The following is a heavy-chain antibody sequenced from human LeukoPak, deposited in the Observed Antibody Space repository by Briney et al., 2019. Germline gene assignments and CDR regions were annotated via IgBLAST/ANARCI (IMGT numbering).Heavy chain of an antibody. CDR2: IKQDGSEK. J-gene: IGHJ5*02. Sequence: PGGSLRLSCAVSGFTFSNYWMTWVRQTPGKGLEWVASIKQDGSEKYYVDSVKGRFTISRDNAKNSLYLQMNSLRAEDTAVYYCARDGSSSWYLAPWFDPWGQGTLVTVSS. CDR3: ARDGSSSWYLAPWFDP. D-gene: IGHD6-13*01. V-gene: IGHV3-7*01. CDR1: GFTFSNYW.